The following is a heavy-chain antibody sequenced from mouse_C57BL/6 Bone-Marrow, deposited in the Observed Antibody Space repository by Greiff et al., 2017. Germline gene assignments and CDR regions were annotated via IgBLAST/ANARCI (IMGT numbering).Heavy chain of an antibody. CDR3: ASHYYGSSYDD. J-gene: IGHJ2*01. CDR2: IYPGDGDT. V-gene: IGHV1-82*01. CDR1: GYAFSSSW. D-gene: IGHD1-1*01. Sequence: QVQLQQSGPELVKPGASVKISCKASGYAFSSSWMNWVKQRPGKGLEWIGRIYPGDGDTNYNGKFKGKATLTADKSSSTAYMQLSSLTSEDSAVYFCASHYYGSSYDDWGQGTTLTVSS.